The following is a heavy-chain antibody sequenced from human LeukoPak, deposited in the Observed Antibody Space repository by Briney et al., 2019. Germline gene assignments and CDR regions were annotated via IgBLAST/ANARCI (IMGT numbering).Heavy chain of an antibody. D-gene: IGHD6-13*01. Sequence: GGSLRLSCAASGFTFSSYGMHWVRQAPGKGLEWVAVISYDGSNKYYADSVKGRFTISRDSAKNSLYLQMNSLRAEDTAVYYCARDTLSAGYYYYGMDVWGQGTTVTVSS. V-gene: IGHV3-30*03. CDR3: ARDTLSAGYYYYGMDV. CDR2: ISYDGSNK. CDR1: GFTFSSYG. J-gene: IGHJ6*02.